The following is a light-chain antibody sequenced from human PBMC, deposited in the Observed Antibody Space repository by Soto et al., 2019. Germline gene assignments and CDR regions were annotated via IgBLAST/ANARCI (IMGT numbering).Light chain of an antibody. CDR2: AAS. V-gene: IGKV1-39*01. CDR3: QQSYSTPYT. Sequence: DIQMTQSPSSLSASVGDRVTITCRTSQSISSYLNWYQQKPGKAPKFLIYAASSLQSGVPSRFTGSRSRTDFTLTISSLQPEDFAPYYCQQSYSTPYTFGQGTKLEIK. J-gene: IGKJ2*01. CDR1: QSISSY.